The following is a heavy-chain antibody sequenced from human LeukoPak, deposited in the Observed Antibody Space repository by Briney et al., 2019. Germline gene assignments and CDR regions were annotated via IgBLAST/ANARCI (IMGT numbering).Heavy chain of an antibody. V-gene: IGHV4-34*01. D-gene: IGHD6-13*01. CDR3: ARDSWSIQGGIH. CDR2: INHSGRT. CDR1: GGSFSGYY. Sequence: SETLSLTCAVYGGSFSGYYWSWIRQPPGKGLEWIGEINHSGRTNYNPSLKSRVTISVDTSKNQFSLKLSSVTAADTAVYYCARDSWSIQGGIHWGPGTLVTVSS. J-gene: IGHJ4*02.